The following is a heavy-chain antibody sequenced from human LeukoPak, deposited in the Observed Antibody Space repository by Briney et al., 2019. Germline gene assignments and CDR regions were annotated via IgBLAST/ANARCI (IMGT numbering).Heavy chain of an antibody. V-gene: IGHV3-21*01. CDR2: IGTSSSDK. J-gene: IGHJ4*02. Sequence: GGSLRLSCAASGFAFSSYSMTWVRQAPGKGLEWVSSIGTSSSDKAYADSVKGRFTISRDNAMKSVYLQMNSPRAEDTAVYYCARVLWFGESNFDYWGQGTLVTVSS. D-gene: IGHD3-10*01. CDR1: GFAFSSYS. CDR3: ARVLWFGESNFDY.